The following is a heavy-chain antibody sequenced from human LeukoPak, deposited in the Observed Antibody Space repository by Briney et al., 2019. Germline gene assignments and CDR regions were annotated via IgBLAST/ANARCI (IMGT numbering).Heavy chain of an antibody. CDR3: ASGGDDSSGYYFDYFDY. V-gene: IGHV1-46*01. D-gene: IGHD3-22*01. Sequence: ASVKVSCKASGYTFTSYYMHWVRQAPGQGLEWMGIINPSGGSTSYAQKFQGRVTMTRDTSTSTVYMELSSLRSEDTAVYYCASGGDDSSGYYFDYFDYWGQGTLVTVTS. CDR2: INPSGGST. J-gene: IGHJ4*02. CDR1: GYTFTSYY.